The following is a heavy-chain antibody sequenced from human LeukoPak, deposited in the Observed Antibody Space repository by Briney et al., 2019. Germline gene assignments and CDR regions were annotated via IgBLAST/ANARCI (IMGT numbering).Heavy chain of an antibody. D-gene: IGHD2-15*01. CDR2: ISGTGGRT. Sequence: PGGSLRLSCAASGFTFSSYAMIWVRQAPGKGLEWVSVISGTGGRTYYADSVKGRFTISRDNSKNTLYLQMKSLRAEDTAVYYCAKAGVLAAIGDYFDDSGQGTLVTVSS. J-gene: IGHJ4*02. CDR1: GFTFSSYA. CDR3: AKAGVLAAIGDYFDD. V-gene: IGHV3-23*01.